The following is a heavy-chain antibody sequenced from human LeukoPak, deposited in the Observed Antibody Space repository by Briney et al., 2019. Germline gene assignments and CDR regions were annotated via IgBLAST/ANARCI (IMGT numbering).Heavy chain of an antibody. D-gene: IGHD3-9*01. V-gene: IGHV4-59*11. CDR2: IYYSGST. J-gene: IGHJ4*02. Sequence: KTSETLSLTCTVSGGSMSSHYWSWIRQPPGKGLEWIGYIYYSGSTNYNPSLKSRVTISVDTSKNQFSLKLSSVTAADTAVYYCARVPILTGYYPLYYFDYWGQGTLVTVSS. CDR3: ARVPILTGYYPLYYFDY. CDR1: GGSMSSHY.